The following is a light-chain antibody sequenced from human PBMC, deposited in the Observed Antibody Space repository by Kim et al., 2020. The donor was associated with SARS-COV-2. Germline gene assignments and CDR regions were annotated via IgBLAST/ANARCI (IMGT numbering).Light chain of an antibody. CDR1: NIGSKS. CDR3: QVWDSSSDGV. V-gene: IGLV3-21*04. CDR2: YDS. J-gene: IGLJ3*02. Sequence: VAPGKTARITCGGNNIGSKSVHWYQQKPGQAPVLVIYYDSDRPSGIPERFSGSNSGNTVTLTISRVEAGDEADYYCQVWDSSSDGVFGGGTQLTVL.